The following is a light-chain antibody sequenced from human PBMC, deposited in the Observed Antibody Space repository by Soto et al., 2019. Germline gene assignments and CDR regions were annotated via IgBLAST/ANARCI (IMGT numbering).Light chain of an antibody. CDR1: SSNIGAGYD. V-gene: IGLV1-40*01. Sequence: QPVLTQPPSVSGAPGQRVSISCTGSSSNIGAGYDVHWYQHLPGTAPKLLIYGNINRPSGVPDRFSGSKSGTSASLAITGLQAEDEADYYCQSYDSSLSSYVFGTGTKLTVL. CDR3: QSYDSSLSSYV. J-gene: IGLJ1*01. CDR2: GNI.